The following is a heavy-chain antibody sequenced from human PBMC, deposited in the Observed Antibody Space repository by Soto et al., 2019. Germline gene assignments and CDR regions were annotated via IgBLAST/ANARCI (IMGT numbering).Heavy chain of an antibody. D-gene: IGHD3-3*01. Sequence: QEQLVQSGAEVKKTGSSVKVSCKASGVTFRSYAISWVRQAPGQGLEWMGGIIPMFGTAHYAQKFKGRVTITAGRSTNTAYMELSSLKSEDTAVYYCARDTYTEGGVVIMARSYHYYAMDVWGQGTTVTVSS. CDR1: GVTFRSYA. J-gene: IGHJ6*02. CDR3: ARDTYTEGGVVIMARSYHYYAMDV. V-gene: IGHV1-69*06. CDR2: IIPMFGTA.